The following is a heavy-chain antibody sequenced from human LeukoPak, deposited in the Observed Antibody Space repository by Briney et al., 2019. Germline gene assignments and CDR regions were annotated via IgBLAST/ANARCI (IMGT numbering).Heavy chain of an antibody. J-gene: IGHJ4*02. CDR2: IYYDGSKT. CDR1: GFIFSNYG. D-gene: IGHD6-19*01. CDR3: ARLYSSGWYLDY. Sequence: PGGSLRLSRAASGFIFSNYGMHWVRQAPGKGLEWVAVIYYDGSKTYYVDSVKGRFTVSRDNSKNTLYLQMNSLRAEDTAVYYCARLYSSGWYLDYWGQGTLVTVSS. V-gene: IGHV3-33*01.